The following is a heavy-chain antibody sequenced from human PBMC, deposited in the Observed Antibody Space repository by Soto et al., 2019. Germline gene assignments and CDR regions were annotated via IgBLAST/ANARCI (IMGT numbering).Heavy chain of an antibody. D-gene: IGHD3-10*01. Sequence: GGSLRLSCAASGFTFSSYSMSWVRQAPGKGLEWVSAISGSGGSTYYADYVKGRFTISRDNSKNTLYLQMNSLRAEDTAVYYCAKVPARGVNYPGLDYWGQGALVTVSS. CDR3: AKVPARGVNYPGLDY. J-gene: IGHJ4*02. CDR1: GFTFSSYS. CDR2: ISGSGGST. V-gene: IGHV3-23*01.